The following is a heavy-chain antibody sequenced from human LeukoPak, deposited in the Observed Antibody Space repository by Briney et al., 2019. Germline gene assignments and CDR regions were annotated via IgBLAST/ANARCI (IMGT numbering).Heavy chain of an antibody. J-gene: IGHJ3*02. CDR1: GFTFSTYG. V-gene: IGHV3-48*04. D-gene: IGHD3-16*01. Sequence: PGGSLRLSCEVSGFTFSTYGMAWVRQAPGKGLEWISYISSNTWTTTYADSVRGRFTISRDDAGESLYLQMNSLRAEDTAIYYCGASRQYVGAFDIWGQGTLVTVSS. CDR2: ISSNTWTT. CDR3: GASRQYVGAFDI.